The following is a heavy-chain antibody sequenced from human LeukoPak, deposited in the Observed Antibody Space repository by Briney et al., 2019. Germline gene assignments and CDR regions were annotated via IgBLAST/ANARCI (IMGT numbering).Heavy chain of an antibody. J-gene: IGHJ6*03. CDR3: ARDPYSGSYGADYYYYMDV. D-gene: IGHD1-26*01. V-gene: IGHV3-48*03. CDR1: GFTFSSFE. Sequence: PGGSLRLSCAASGFTFSSFEINWVRQAPGKGLEWVSYISGSGDPIYYADSVKGRFTISRDNAKSSLYLQMNSLRAEDTAVYYCARDPYSGSYGADYYYYMDVWGKGTTVTISS. CDR2: ISGSGDPI.